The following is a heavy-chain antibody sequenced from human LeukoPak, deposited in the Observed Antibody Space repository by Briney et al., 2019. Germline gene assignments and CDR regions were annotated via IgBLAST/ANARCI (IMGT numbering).Heavy chain of an antibody. CDR3: ATDRYSSNWSYY. CDR1: GFTSTSSA. Sequence: ASVTVSCKASGFTSTSSAVQWVRQARGQRLELIGRIVVGSGNTNYPQKFQERVTITRDMSTRTAYMELSSLRSEDTAVYYCATDRYSSNWSYYWGQGTLVTVSS. CDR2: IVVGSGNT. D-gene: IGHD6-13*01. J-gene: IGHJ4*02. V-gene: IGHV1-58*01.